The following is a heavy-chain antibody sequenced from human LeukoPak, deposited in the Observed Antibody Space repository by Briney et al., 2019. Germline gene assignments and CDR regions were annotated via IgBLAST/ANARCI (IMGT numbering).Heavy chain of an antibody. J-gene: IGHJ4*02. D-gene: IGHD2-2*02. CDR3: ARDCSSTSCYTTIDY. V-gene: IGHV1-18*01. CDR1: GYTFTSYG. Sequence: ASVKVSCTASGYTFTSYGISWVRQAPGQGLEWMGRISAYNGNTNYAQKLQGRVTMTTDTSTSTAYMELRSLRSDDTAVYYCARDCSSTSCYTTIDYWGQGTLVTVSS. CDR2: ISAYNGNT.